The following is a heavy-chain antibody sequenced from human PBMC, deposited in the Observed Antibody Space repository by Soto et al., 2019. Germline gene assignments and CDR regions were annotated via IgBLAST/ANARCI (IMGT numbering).Heavy chain of an antibody. Sequence: GESLKISCAASGFTVSSNYMSWVRQAPGKGLEWVSVIYSGGSTYYADSVKGRFTISRHNSKNTLYLQMNSLRAEDTAVYYCARDIVGATYYYYYMDVWGKGTTVTVSS. J-gene: IGHJ6*03. V-gene: IGHV3-53*04. CDR1: GFTVSSNY. CDR2: IYSGGST. D-gene: IGHD1-26*01. CDR3: ARDIVGATYYYYYMDV.